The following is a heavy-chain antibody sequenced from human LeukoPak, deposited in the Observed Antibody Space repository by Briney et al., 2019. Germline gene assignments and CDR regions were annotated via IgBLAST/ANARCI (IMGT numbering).Heavy chain of an antibody. V-gene: IGHV3-48*03. CDR2: ISSSGSTI. CDR3: AREVDPGYFDY. Sequence: GGSLRLSCAASGFTFSSYEMNWVRQAPGKGLEWASYISSSGSTIYYADSVKGRFTISRDNAKNSLYLQMNSLRAEDTAVYYCAREVDPGYFDYWGQGTLVTVSS. J-gene: IGHJ4*02. D-gene: IGHD5-12*01. CDR1: GFTFSSYE.